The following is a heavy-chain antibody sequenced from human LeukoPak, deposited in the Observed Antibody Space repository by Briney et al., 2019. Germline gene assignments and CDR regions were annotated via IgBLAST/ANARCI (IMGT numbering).Heavy chain of an antibody. CDR2: ISSSSSYI. Sequence: GGSLRLSCAASGFTFSSYAMHWVRQAPGKGLEWVSSISSSSSYIYYADSVKGRFTISRDNAKNSLYLQMNSLRAEDTAVYYCARNTFGVVTLSDYWGQGTLVTVSS. J-gene: IGHJ4*02. CDR1: GFTFSSYA. CDR3: ARNTFGVVTLSDY. V-gene: IGHV3-21*01. D-gene: IGHD3-3*01.